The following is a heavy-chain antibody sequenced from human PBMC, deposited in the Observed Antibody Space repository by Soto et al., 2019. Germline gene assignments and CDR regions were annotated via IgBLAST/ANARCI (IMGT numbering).Heavy chain of an antibody. CDR1: GYTFTGYY. J-gene: IGHJ5*02. V-gene: IGHV1-2*04. CDR3: ARTKGPSYCSGGSCPGVWFDP. CDR2: INPNSGGT. Sequence: RASVKVSCKASGYTFTGYYMHWVRQAPGQGLEWMGWINPNSGGTNYAQKFQGWVTMTRDTSISTAYMELSRLRSDDTAVYYCARTKGPSYCSGGSCPGVWFDPWGQGTLVTVSS. D-gene: IGHD2-15*01.